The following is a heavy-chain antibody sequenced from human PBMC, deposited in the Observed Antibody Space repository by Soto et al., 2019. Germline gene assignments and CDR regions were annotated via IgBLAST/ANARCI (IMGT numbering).Heavy chain of an antibody. D-gene: IGHD3-16*01. V-gene: IGHV3-23*01. CDR3: AKDCLLGA. J-gene: IGHJ5*02. CDR2: ISGRGDTT. Sequence: EGQLLESGGGLVQPGGSLRLSCAASGFTFSNSAMNWVRQTPGKGLEWVSAISGRGDTTYYVDSVKGRFTISSDNSKNTLSLQMNSLSAEDTAVYYCAKDCLLGAWGQGTLVTVSS. CDR1: GFTFSNSA.